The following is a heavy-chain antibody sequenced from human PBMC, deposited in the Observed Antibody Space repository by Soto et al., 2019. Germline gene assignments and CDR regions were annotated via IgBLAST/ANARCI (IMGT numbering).Heavy chain of an antibody. V-gene: IGHV4-59*01. CDR2: IYYSGST. CDR3: ARDYYFDY. CDR1: GGSISSYY. Sequence: PWETLSLTCTVSGGSISSYYWSWIRQPPGKGLEWIGYIYYSGSTNYNPSLKSRVTISVETSKNQFSLKLSSVTAADTAVYYCARDYYFDYWGQGTLVAVSS. J-gene: IGHJ4*02.